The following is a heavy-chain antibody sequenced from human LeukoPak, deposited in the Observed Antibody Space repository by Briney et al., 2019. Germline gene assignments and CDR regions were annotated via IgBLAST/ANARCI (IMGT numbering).Heavy chain of an antibody. J-gene: IGHJ6*03. CDR2: ISSSGSTI. CDR3: VRASHIVVVTGIPQGYYYYMDV. D-gene: IGHD2-21*02. V-gene: IGHV3-48*03. Sequence: GGSLRLSCAASGFTFSSYEMNWVRQAPGKGLEWVSYISSSGSTIYYADSVKGRFTISRDNAKSSLYLQMNSLRAEDTAMYYCVRASHIVVVTGIPQGYYYYMDVWGKGTTVTVSS. CDR1: GFTFSSYE.